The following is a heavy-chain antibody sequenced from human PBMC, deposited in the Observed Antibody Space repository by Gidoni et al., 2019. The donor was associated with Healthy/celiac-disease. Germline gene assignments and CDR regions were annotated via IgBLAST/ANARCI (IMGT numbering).Heavy chain of an antibody. V-gene: IGHV3-21*01. D-gene: IGHD6-19*01. Sequence: EVQLVESGGGLVKPGGSLRLSWAPPGFTFSSYSMNWCRQAPGKGLEWVSSISSSSSYIYYADSVKGRFTISRDNAKNSLYLQMNSLRAEDTAVYYCARDPWAVAGFDYWGQGTLVTVSS. CDR3: ARDPWAVAGFDY. J-gene: IGHJ4*02. CDR2: ISSSSSYI. CDR1: GFTFSSYS.